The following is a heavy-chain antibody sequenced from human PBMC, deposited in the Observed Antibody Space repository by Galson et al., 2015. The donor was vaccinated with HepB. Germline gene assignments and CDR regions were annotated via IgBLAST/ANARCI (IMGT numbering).Heavy chain of an antibody. V-gene: IGHV4-59*04. J-gene: IGHJ3*02. CDR1: GGSISSYY. CDR2: IYYSGST. CDR3: ARREHSSGWSDASWAFDI. Sequence: ETLSLTCTASGGSISSYYWSWIRQPPGKGLEWIGYIYYSGSTYYNPSLKSRVTMSVDTSKNQFSLKLSSVTAADTAVYYCARREHSSGWSDASWAFDIWGQGTMVTVSS. D-gene: IGHD6-19*01.